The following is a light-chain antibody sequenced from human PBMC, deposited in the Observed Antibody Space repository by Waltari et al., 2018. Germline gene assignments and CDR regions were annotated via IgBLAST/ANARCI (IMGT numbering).Light chain of an antibody. V-gene: IGKV3-11*01. CDR3: QHRAHWPPDAT. CDR1: QSVGSY. J-gene: IGKJ3*01. CDR2: AAS. Sequence: ELVLTQSPVTLSLSPGERATLPCRASQSVGSYLAWYQPKPGQAPRLLIYAASNRATGIPARFSGSGSGTDFTLTISSLEPEDSAVYYCQHRAHWPPDATFGPGTKVDIK.